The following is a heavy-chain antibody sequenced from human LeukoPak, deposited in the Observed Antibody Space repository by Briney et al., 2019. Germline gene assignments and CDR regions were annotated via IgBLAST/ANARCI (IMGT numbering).Heavy chain of an antibody. V-gene: IGHV1-24*01. CDR3: ATRPPSSGRTSYYFDY. CDR1: GYTLTELS. Sequence: ASVNVSFKVSGYTLTELSMHWVRQAPGKGLEWMGGFDPEDGETIYAQKFQGRVTMTEDTSTDTAYMELSSLRSEDTAVYYCATRPPSSGRTSYYFDYWGQGTLVTVSS. CDR2: FDPEDGET. D-gene: IGHD3-22*01. J-gene: IGHJ4*02.